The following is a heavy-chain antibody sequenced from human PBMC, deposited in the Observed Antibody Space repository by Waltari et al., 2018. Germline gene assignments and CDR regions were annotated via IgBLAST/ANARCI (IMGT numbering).Heavy chain of an antibody. CDR2: IYYSGST. CDR3: ARDCGGDCPRDWFDP. V-gene: IGHV4-59*01. D-gene: IGHD2-21*01. CDR1: GGSISGSY. Sequence: VQLQESGPGLVKPSETLSLTCPVSGGSISGSYWSWIRQPPGKGLEWIGYIYYSGSTNYNPSLKSRVTISVDTSKNQFSLKLSSVTAADTAVYYCARDCGGDCPRDWFDPWGQGTLVTVSS. J-gene: IGHJ5*02.